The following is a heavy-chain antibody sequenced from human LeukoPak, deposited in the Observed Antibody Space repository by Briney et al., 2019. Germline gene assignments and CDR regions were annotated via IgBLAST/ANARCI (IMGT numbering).Heavy chain of an antibody. CDR2: ITSSSSTI. CDR1: GFTFSSYS. D-gene: IGHD2-2*01. V-gene: IGHV3-48*04. J-gene: IGHJ4*02. CDR3: ARVGYCSTTSCYWRAFDY. Sequence: GGSLRLSCAASGFTFSSYSMNWVRQAPGQGLEWVSYITSSSSTIFYADSAKGRFTISRDNTKNSLYLQMNSLRAEDTAVYYCARVGYCSTTSCYWRAFDYWGQGTLVTVSS.